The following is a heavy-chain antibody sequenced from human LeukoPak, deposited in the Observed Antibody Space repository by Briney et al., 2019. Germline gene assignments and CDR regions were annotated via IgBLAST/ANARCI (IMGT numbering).Heavy chain of an antibody. J-gene: IGHJ3*02. CDR3: ARERTYDSSGPNKIFEDI. Sequence: GSLRLSCAASGFTFSGSAMHWVRQASGKGLEWIGRIYTSGSTNYNPSLKSRVTISADTSKNQFSLKLSSVSAADTAVYYCARERTYDSSGPNKIFEDIWGQGTMVTVSS. CDR2: IYTSGST. CDR1: GFTFSGSA. V-gene: IGHV4-4*07. D-gene: IGHD3-22*01.